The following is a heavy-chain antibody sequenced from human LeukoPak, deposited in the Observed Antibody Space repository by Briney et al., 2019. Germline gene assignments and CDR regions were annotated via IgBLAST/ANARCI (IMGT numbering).Heavy chain of an antibody. Sequence: ASVKVSCKASGDTFTSYAISWVRQAPGQGLEWMGWISAYNGNTNYAQKLQGRVTMTTDTSTSTAYMELRSLRSDDTAVYYCARVGYSIGSKPFDYWGQGTLVTVSS. D-gene: IGHD6-19*01. CDR1: GDTFTSYA. CDR2: ISAYNGNT. J-gene: IGHJ4*02. V-gene: IGHV1-18*04. CDR3: ARVGYSIGSKPFDY.